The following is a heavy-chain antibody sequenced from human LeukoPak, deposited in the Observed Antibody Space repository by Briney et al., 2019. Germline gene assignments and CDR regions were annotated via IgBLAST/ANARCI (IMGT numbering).Heavy chain of an antibody. J-gene: IGHJ4*02. CDR2: IDGGGLTT. D-gene: IGHD1-26*01. CDR1: GFTLRNNV. V-gene: IGHV3-23*01. CDR3: AKRGVGTSNAYFDY. Sequence: PGGSLRLSCAASGFTLRNNVMNWVRQAPGKGLEWVSVIDGGGLTTYYADSVKGRFAISRDNSKNTLYLQMNSLRTEDTAVFYCAKRGVGTSNAYFDYWGQGTLVTVSS.